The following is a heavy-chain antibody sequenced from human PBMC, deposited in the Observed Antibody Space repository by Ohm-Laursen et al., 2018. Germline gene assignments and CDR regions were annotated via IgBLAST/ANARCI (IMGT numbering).Heavy chain of an antibody. D-gene: IGHD1-26*01. J-gene: IGHJ3*02. CDR1: GFTFSSYE. CDR3: ARVSKQWELLLDGFDI. V-gene: IGHV3-48*03. Sequence: SLRLSCTASGFTFSSYEMNWVRQPPGKGLEWVSYTSSSGSTIYYADSVKGRFTISRDNAKNSLYLQMNSLRAEDTAVYYCARVSKQWELLLDGFDIWGQGTMVTVSS. CDR2: TSSSGSTI.